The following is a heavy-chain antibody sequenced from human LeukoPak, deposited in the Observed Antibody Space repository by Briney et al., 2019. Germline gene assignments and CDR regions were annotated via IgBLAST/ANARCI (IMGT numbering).Heavy chain of an antibody. CDR1: GYTFTSYY. Sequence: ASVKVSCKASGYTFTSYYMHWVRQAPGQGLEWMGIINPSGGSTSYAQKFQGRVTMTRDTSTSTVYMELSSLRSEDTAVYYCARGVAGTSKFPPYGMDVWGQGTTVTVSS. D-gene: IGHD6-19*01. J-gene: IGHJ6*02. CDR2: INPSGGST. V-gene: IGHV1-46*01. CDR3: ARGVAGTSKFPPYGMDV.